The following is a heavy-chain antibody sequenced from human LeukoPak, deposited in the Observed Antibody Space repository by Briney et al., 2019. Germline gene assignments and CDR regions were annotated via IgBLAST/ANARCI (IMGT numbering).Heavy chain of an antibody. Sequence: SETLSLTCTVYGGSISTSSYFWGWIRQPPGKGLEWIGVIYYSGSTYYNPSLKSRVTISADTPKNQFSLKLSSVTAADTAVYSCARLGLWPYYLDYWGQGTLVTVSS. V-gene: IGHV4-39*01. J-gene: IGHJ4*02. D-gene: IGHD5-18*01. CDR2: IYYSGST. CDR1: GGSISTSSYF. CDR3: ARLGLWPYYLDY.